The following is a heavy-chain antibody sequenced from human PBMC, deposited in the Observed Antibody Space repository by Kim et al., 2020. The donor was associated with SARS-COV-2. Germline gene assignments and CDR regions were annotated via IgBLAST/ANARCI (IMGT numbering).Heavy chain of an antibody. CDR2: ISGSGGST. D-gene: IGHD4-17*01. CDR1: GFTFSSYA. V-gene: IGHV3-23*01. CDR3: AKGLMTTVVTTQFDY. Sequence: GGSLRLSCAASGFTFSSYAMSWVRQAPGKGLEWVSAISGSGGSTYYADSVKGRFTISRDNSKNTLYLQMNSLRAEDTVVYYCAKGLMTTVVTTQFDYWGQGTLVTVSS. J-gene: IGHJ4*02.